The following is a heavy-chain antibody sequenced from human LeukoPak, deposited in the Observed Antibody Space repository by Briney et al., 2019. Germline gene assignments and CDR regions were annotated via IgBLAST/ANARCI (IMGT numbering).Heavy chain of an antibody. CDR2: IYHSGST. D-gene: IGHD6-13*01. CDR3: ARTGIAAAGAFDP. CDR1: GGSISIGGYS. J-gene: IGHJ5*02. V-gene: IGHV4-30-2*01. Sequence: SQTLSLTCAVSGGSISIGGYSWSWIRQPPGKGLEWIGYIYHSGSTYYNPSLKSRVTISVDRSKNQFSLKLSSVTAADTAVYYCARTGIAAAGAFDPWGQGTLVTVSS.